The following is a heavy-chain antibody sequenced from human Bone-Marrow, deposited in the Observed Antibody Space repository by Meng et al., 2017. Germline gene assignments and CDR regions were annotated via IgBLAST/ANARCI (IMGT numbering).Heavy chain of an antibody. D-gene: IGHD6-19*01. Sequence: VRLRGQAPGGARPPGAQATTCLVSGGLIMSMCWRSGVRQPPGKGLEWMGEIYHGGDTNYNPSLKSRVTIAIDKSKNQISLKRSSVTAADKAVYYCASWIYSCGWQWGEGALVTVSS. CDR2: IYHGGDT. CDR3: ASWIYSCGWQ. J-gene: IGHJ4*02. V-gene: IGHV4-4*03. CDR1: GGLIMSMCW.